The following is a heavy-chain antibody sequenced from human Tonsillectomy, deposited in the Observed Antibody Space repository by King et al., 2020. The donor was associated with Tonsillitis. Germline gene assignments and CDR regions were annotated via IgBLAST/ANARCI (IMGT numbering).Heavy chain of an antibody. D-gene: IGHD6-19*01. CDR3: AKARQWLVHFDY. Sequence: VQLVESGGGVVQPGRSLRLSCAASGFTFSSYGIHWFRQAPGKGQEWVAVISSDGSKKYYADYVRGRFTISRDNSKNTLDLQMNSLRADDTAVYYCAKARQWLVHFDYWGQGTLVTVSS. CDR2: ISSDGSKK. J-gene: IGHJ4*02. V-gene: IGHV3-30*18. CDR1: GFTFSSYG.